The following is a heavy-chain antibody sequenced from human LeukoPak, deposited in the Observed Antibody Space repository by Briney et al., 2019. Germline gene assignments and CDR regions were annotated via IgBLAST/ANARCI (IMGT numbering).Heavy chain of an antibody. Sequence: GGSLRLSCAASGFTFSSYWMSWVRQAPGKGLEWVANIKQDGSEKYYVDSVKGRFTISRDNAKNSLYLQMNSLGAEDTAVYYCASLVVPAARGGWYYGMDVWGQGTTVTVS. CDR2: IKQDGSEK. J-gene: IGHJ6*02. CDR1: GFTFSSYW. CDR3: ASLVVPAARGGWYYGMDV. D-gene: IGHD2-2*01. V-gene: IGHV3-7*01.